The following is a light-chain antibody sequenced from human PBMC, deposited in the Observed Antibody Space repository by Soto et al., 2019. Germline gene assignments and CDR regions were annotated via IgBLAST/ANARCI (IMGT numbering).Light chain of an antibody. CDR1: QSIGTY. CDR3: QQSYTIPYT. CDR2: AAS. V-gene: IGKV1-39*01. J-gene: IGKJ2*01. Sequence: DLQMTQSPSSLPASVGDRVTLTCRASQSIGTYVNWYQQKPGKAPKLLIYAASSLQSGVPSRLSGSGSGTDFTLTISSLQPEDFATYYCQQSYTIPYTFGQGTKLEIK.